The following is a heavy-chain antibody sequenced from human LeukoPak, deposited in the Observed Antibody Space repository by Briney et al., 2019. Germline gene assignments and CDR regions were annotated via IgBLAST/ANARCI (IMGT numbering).Heavy chain of an antibody. CDR2: ISGYNGNT. J-gene: IGHJ3*02. D-gene: IGHD3-9*01. CDR1: GYTFTSYG. Sequence: ASVKVSCKASGYTFTSYGITWVRQAPGQGLEWMGWISGYNGNTNYAQKFQGRVTMTTDTSTSTVYMELSRLRSDDTAVYYCARDGDPVLRYFDWAPGYIWGQGTMVTVSS. V-gene: IGHV1-18*01. CDR3: ARDGDPVLRYFDWAPGYI.